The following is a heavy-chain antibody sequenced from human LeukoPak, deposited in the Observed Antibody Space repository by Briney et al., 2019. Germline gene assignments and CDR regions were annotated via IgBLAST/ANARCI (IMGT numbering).Heavy chain of an antibody. Sequence: GGSLRLSCAASGFTVSSNYMSWVRQAPGKGLEWVSVIYSGGSTYYADSVKGRFTISRDNAKNSLYLQMNSLRAEDTAVYYCAREYYGDYLFYYFDYWGQGTLVTVSS. CDR2: IYSGGST. CDR1: GFTVSSNY. J-gene: IGHJ4*02. CDR3: AREYYGDYLFYYFDY. V-gene: IGHV3-53*01. D-gene: IGHD4-17*01.